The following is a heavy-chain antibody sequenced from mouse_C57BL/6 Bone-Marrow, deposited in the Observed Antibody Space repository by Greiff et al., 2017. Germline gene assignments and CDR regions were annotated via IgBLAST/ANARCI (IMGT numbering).Heavy chain of an antibody. Sequence: VQLQQPGAELVKPGASVKLSCKASGYTFTSYWMQWVKQRPGQGLEWIGEIDPSDSYTNYNQKFKGKATLTVDTSSSTAYMQLSSLTSEDSAVYYCARRDDYDGWYFDVWGTGTTVTVSS. J-gene: IGHJ1*03. D-gene: IGHD2-4*01. CDR1: GYTFTSYW. CDR2: IDPSDSYT. CDR3: ARRDDYDGWYFDV. V-gene: IGHV1-50*01.